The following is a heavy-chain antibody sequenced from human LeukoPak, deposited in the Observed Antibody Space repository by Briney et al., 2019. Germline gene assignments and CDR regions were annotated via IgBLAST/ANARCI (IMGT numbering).Heavy chain of an antibody. Sequence: PGGSLRLSSAVSGITLSNYGMSWVRQAPGKGLEWVAGISNRGSRTNYADSVKGRFTISTDHPKNTLYLQMNSLRAEDTAAYFCARRGVVIRVILVGFHKEAYYFDSWGQGALVTVSS. D-gene: IGHD3-22*01. CDR1: GITLSNYG. CDR2: ISNRGSRT. J-gene: IGHJ4*02. V-gene: IGHV3-23*01. CDR3: ARRGVVIRVILVGFHKEAYYFDS.